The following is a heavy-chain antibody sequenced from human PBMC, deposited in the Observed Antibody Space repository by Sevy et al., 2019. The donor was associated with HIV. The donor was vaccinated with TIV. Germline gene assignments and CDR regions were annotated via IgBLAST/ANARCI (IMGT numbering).Heavy chain of an antibody. CDR2: IYSGGST. CDR3: ARLWFRDNNWFDP. V-gene: IGHV3-53*01. D-gene: IGHD3-10*01. Sequence: GGSLRLSCAASGFTVSSNYMSWVRQAPGKGLEWVSVIYSGGSTYYADSVKGRFTISRDNSKNTLYLQMNSLRAEDTAVYYCARLWFRDNNWFDPWGQGTLVTVSS. CDR1: GFTVSSNY. J-gene: IGHJ5*02.